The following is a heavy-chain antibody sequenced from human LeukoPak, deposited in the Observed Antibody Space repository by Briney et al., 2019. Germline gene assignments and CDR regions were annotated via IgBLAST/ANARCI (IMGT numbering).Heavy chain of an antibody. CDR2: ISGSGGST. CDR3: AKSPNYYDSSGYSDY. Sequence: GGSLRLSCAASGFTVSSNYMSWVRQAPGKGLEWVSAISGSGGSTYYADSVKGRFTISRDNSKNTLYLQMNSLRAEDTAVYYCAKSPNYYDSSGYSDYWGQGTLVTVSS. J-gene: IGHJ4*02. V-gene: IGHV3-23*01. D-gene: IGHD3-22*01. CDR1: GFTVSSNY.